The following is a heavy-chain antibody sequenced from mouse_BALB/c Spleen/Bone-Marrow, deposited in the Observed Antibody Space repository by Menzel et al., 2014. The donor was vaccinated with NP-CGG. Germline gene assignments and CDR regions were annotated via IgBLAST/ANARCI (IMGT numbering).Heavy chain of an antibody. J-gene: IGHJ3*01. CDR3: ARPYVFGAWFAY. V-gene: IGHV5-6*02. Sequence: DVMLVESGGDLVKPGGSLKLSCAASGFTFSSYGMSWVRQTPDKRLEWVATISSGGSYTYYPDSVKGRFTISRDNAKNTLYLQMSSLKSEDTAMYYCARPYVFGAWFAYWGQGTLVTVSA. CDR1: GFTFSSYG. CDR2: ISSGGSYT. D-gene: IGHD3-1*01.